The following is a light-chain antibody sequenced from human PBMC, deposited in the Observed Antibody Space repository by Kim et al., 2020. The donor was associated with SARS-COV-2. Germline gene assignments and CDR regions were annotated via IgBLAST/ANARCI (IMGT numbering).Light chain of an antibody. CDR3: QQRSNWPT. CDR2: DAS. CDR1: QSVSSY. V-gene: IGKV3-11*01. J-gene: IGKJ1*01. Sequence: EIVLTQSPATLSLSPGERATLSCRASQSVSSYLAWYQQKRGQAPRLLIYDASTRATGIPARFSGSGSGTDFTLTISSLEPEDFALYYCQQRSNWPTFGQGTKVDIK.